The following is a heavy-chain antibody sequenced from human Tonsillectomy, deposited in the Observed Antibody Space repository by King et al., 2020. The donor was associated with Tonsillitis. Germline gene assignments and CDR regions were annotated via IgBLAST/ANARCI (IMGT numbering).Heavy chain of an antibody. CDR2: ISGSGGAA. D-gene: IGHD1-1*01. Sequence: VQLVESGGGLVQPGGSLRLSCAASGLTFSSFAMTWVRQAPGKGLEWVSVISGSGGAAYYAASVKGRFTISRDNSKNTLYLQMNSLRVEDTAVYYCAKESWANGNAPIDYWGQGTLVTVSS. CDR1: GLTFSSFA. J-gene: IGHJ4*02. V-gene: IGHV3-23*04. CDR3: AKESWANGNAPIDY.